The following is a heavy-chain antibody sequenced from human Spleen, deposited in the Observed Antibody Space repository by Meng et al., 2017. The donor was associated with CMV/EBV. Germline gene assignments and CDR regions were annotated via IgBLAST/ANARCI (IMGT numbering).Heavy chain of an antibody. V-gene: IGHV3-48*03. J-gene: IGHJ4*02. Sequence: GESLKISCAASGFTFSSYEMNWVRQAPGKGLEWVSYISSSGSTIYYADSVRGRFTISRDNAKNSLYLQMNSLRAEDTAVYYCARDINHGSSFSSRAGFGYWGQGTLVTVSS. CDR2: ISSSGSTI. D-gene: IGHD6-6*01. CDR3: ARDINHGSSFSSRAGFGY. CDR1: GFTFSSYE.